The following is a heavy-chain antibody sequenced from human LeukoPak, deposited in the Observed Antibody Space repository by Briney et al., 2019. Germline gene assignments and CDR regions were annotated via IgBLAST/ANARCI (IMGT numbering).Heavy chain of an antibody. CDR3: ARAPKEGGGFDY. CDR2: IICIFSTT. V-gene: IGHV1-69*05. J-gene: IGHJ4*02. D-gene: IGHD3-16*01. CDR1: GGTFSSYA. Sequence: GSSVKVSCKASGGTFSSYAIHWVRQAPGQGLEWMGGIICIFSTTNYAQKFQGRVTMTTDTSTSTAYMELRSLRSDDTAVYYCARAPKEGGGFDYWGQGTLVTVSS.